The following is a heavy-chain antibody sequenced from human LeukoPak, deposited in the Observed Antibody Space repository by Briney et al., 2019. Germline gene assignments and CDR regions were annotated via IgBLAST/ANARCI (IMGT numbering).Heavy chain of an antibody. Sequence: PSETLSLTCTVSGYSISSGYYWGWIRQPPGKGLEWIGSIYHSGSTYYNPSLKSRVTTSVDTSKNQFSLKLSSVTAADTAVYYCARVNYYDSSGYLDYWGQGTLVTVSS. D-gene: IGHD3-22*01. J-gene: IGHJ4*02. CDR1: GYSISSGYY. CDR3: ARVNYYDSSGYLDY. CDR2: IYHSGST. V-gene: IGHV4-38-2*02.